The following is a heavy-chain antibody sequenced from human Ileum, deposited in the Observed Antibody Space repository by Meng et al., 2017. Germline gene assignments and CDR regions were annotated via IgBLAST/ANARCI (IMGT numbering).Heavy chain of an antibody. D-gene: IGHD5-12*01. Sequence: ASVKVSCKASGYTFTGYYMHWVRQAPGQGLEWMGWINPNSGGTNYAQKFQGRVTMTRDTSISTAYMELSRLRSDDTAVYYCARTVDIVATKGTHRADMDVWGQGTTVTVSS. CDR1: GYTFTGYY. CDR3: ARTVDIVATKGTHRADMDV. V-gene: IGHV1-2*02. CDR2: INPNSGGT. J-gene: IGHJ6*02.